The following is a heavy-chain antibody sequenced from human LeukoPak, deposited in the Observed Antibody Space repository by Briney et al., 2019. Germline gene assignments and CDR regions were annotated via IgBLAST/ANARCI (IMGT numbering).Heavy chain of an antibody. CDR1: GYTFTSYG. CDR2: ISAYDAKT. J-gene: IGHJ4*02. Sequence: ASVKVSCKASGYTFTSYGINWVRQAPGQGLEWMGWISAYDAKTKYTQKLQGRVTMTTDTSTSTAYMELRSLRSDDAAVYYCARDHPMVRGVIPFDFWAQGTLVTVSS. D-gene: IGHD3-10*01. V-gene: IGHV1-18*01. CDR3: ARDHPMVRGVIPFDF.